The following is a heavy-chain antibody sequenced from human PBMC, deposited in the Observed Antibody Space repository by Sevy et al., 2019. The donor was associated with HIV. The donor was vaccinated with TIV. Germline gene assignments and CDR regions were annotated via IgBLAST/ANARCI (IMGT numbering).Heavy chain of an antibody. CDR2: ISGSGGST. V-gene: IGHV3-23*01. Sequence: GGSLRLSCAASGFTFSTHWMSWVRQAPGKGLEWVSAISGSGGSTYYADSVKGRFTISRDNSKNTLYLQMNSLRAEDTAVYYCAKDPPVAATHLFQHWGQGTLVTVSS. CDR1: GFTFSTHW. CDR3: AKDPPVAATHLFQH. D-gene: IGHD2-15*01. J-gene: IGHJ1*01.